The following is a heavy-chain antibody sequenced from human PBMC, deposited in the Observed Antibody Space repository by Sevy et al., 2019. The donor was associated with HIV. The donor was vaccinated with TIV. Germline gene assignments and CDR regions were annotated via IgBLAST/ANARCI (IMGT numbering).Heavy chain of an antibody. CDR1: GGSITSLY. V-gene: IGHV4-59*08. J-gene: IGHJ4*02. D-gene: IGHD1-26*01. CDR2: ISYSGHI. CDR3: AGGNAWGRGYS. Sequence: SETLSLTCTVSGGSITSLYWNWIRQPPGKGLEWIANISYSGHINYNPSLESLATLSLDTSKNQFALRLSSVTAADTAMDYCAGGNAWGRGYSWGQGTLVTVSS.